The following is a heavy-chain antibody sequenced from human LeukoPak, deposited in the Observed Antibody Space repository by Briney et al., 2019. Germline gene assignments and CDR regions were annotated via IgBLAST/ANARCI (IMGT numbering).Heavy chain of an antibody. CDR3: ATEGGGPRWLDP. D-gene: IGHD6-25*01. V-gene: IGHV4-4*07. J-gene: IGHJ5*02. CDR2: ISASGSS. Sequence: SETLSLTCRVSGGSVSSYYWSWIRQPAGKGLEWIGRISASGSSNYNPSLRSRVIMSVDTPKSQFSLNLSSVTAADTAVYYCATEGGGPRWLDPWGQGTLVTVSS. CDR1: GGSVSSYY.